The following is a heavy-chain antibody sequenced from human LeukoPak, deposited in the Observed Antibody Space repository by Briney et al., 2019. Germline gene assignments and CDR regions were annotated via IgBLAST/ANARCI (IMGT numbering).Heavy chain of an antibody. D-gene: IGHD6-19*01. CDR1: GFTFSSYA. CDR3: AKGEQWLVLYFQH. V-gene: IGHV3-23*01. Sequence: GGSLRLSCAVSGFTFSSYAMSWVRQAPGKGLEWVAAISDSGGGTDYADSVKGRFTTSRDNSKNTLYLQMNSLRAEDTAVYYCAKGEQWLVLYFQHWGQGTLVAVSS. CDR2: ISDSGGGT. J-gene: IGHJ1*01.